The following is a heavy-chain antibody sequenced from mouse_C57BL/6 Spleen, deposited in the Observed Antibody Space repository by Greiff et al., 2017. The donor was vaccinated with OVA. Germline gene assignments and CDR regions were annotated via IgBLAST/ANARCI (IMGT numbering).Heavy chain of an antibody. CDR3: TNYYGSSYGYFDV. J-gene: IGHJ1*03. CDR1: GYTFTDYE. V-gene: IGHV1-15*01. D-gene: IGHD1-1*01. Sequence: QVKVVESGAELVRPGASVTLSCKASGYTFTDYEMHWVKQTPVHGLEWIGAIDPETGGTAYNQKFKGKAILTADKSSSTAYMELRSLTSEDSAVYYCTNYYGSSYGYFDVWGTGTTVTVSS. CDR2: IDPETGGT.